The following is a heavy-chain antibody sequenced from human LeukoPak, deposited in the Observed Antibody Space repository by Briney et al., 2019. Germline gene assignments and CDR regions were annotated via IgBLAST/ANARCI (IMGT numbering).Heavy chain of an antibody. CDR2: IYSGGST. J-gene: IGHJ4*02. V-gene: IGHV3-53*01. Sequence: GGSLRLSCAASGFTVSSNYMSWVRQAPGKGLEWVSVIYSGGSTYYADSVKGRFTISRDNSKNTLYLQMNSLRAEDTAVYYCATGLVPAAMDYWGQGTLVTVSS. D-gene: IGHD2-2*01. CDR3: ATGLVPAAMDY. CDR1: GFTVSSNY.